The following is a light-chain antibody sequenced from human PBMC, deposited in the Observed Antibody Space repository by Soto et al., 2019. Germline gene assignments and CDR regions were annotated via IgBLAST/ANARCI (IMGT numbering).Light chain of an antibody. CDR2: GAS. CDR1: QSVSSSY. V-gene: IGKV3-20*01. CDR3: QQYGSSPRT. Sequence: EIVLTQSPGTLSLSPGERATLSCRASQSVSSSYLAWYQQKPGQAPRLFIYGASSRATGIADRFSGSGSGTDFTLTISRLEPEDFSVYYCQQYGSSPRTCGQGTKVEIK. J-gene: IGKJ1*01.